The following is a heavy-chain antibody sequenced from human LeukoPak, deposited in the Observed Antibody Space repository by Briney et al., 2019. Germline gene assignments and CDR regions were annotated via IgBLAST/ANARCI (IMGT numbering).Heavy chain of an antibody. D-gene: IGHD3/OR15-3a*01. Sequence: SETLSLTCGVSGGSITSTNWWSWVRQPPGQGLEWIGEVSLSGLTNYNPSLSSRVIMALDTSKNHLSLNLTSVTAADTAVYYCAKDRGVIFDSYFDYWGQGTLVTVSS. CDR1: GGSITSTNW. V-gene: IGHV4-4*02. J-gene: IGHJ4*02. CDR3: AKDRGVIFDSYFDY. CDR2: VSLSGLT.